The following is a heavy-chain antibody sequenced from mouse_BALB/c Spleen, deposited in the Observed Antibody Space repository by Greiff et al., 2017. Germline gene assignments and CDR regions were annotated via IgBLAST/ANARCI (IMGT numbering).Heavy chain of an antibody. CDR1: GFAFSSYD. CDR2: ISSGGGST. CDR3: ARQRAYYGNSYYFDY. Sequence: EVKLVESGGGLVKPGGSLKLSCAASGFAFSSYDMSWVRQTPEKRLEWVAYISSGGGSTYYPDTVKGRFTISRDNAKNTLYLQMSSLKSEDTAMYYCARQRAYYGNSYYFDYWGQGTTLTVSS. D-gene: IGHD2-10*01. J-gene: IGHJ2*01. V-gene: IGHV5-12-1*01.